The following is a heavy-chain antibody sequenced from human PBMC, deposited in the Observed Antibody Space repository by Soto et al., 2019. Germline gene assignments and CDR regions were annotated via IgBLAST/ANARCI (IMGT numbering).Heavy chain of an antibody. CDR2: ISAYNGNT. J-gene: IGHJ4*02. Sequence: GASVKVSCKASGYTFTSYGISWVRQAPGQGLEWMGWISAYNGNTNYAQKLQGRVTMTTDTSTSTAYMELRSLRSDDTAVYYCARDSNRDHDFWSGYVDYWGQGTLVTVSS. V-gene: IGHV1-18*04. CDR1: GYTFTSYG. D-gene: IGHD3-3*01. CDR3: ARDSNRDHDFWSGYVDY.